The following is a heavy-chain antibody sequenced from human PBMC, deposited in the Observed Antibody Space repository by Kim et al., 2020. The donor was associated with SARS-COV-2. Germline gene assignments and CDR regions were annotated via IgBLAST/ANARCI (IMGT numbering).Heavy chain of an antibody. CDR2: INPSGGST. Sequence: ASVKVSCKASGYTFTSYYMHWVRQAPGQGLEWMGIINPSGGSTSYAQKFQGRVTMTRDTSTSTVYMELSSLRSEDTAVYYCARPKDPYYYDSSVYAFDIWGQGTMVTVSS. D-gene: IGHD3-22*01. V-gene: IGHV1-46*01. CDR3: ARPKDPYYYDSSVYAFDI. CDR1: GYTFTSYY. J-gene: IGHJ3*02.